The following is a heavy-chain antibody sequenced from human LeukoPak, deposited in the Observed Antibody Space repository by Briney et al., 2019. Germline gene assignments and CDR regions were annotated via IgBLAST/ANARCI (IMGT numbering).Heavy chain of an antibody. D-gene: IGHD5-18*01. J-gene: IGHJ4*02. CDR1: GFSISRYW. CDR2: VKQDGSEK. V-gene: IGHV3-7*01. Sequence: GGSLRLSCAASGFSISRYWMSWVRQAPGKGLEWVASVKQDGSEKYYVDSVKGRFTISRDNAKNSLSLQVNSLRAEDTAVYYCARQLGYSYGKLDYWGQGTLVTVSS. CDR3: ARQLGYSYGKLDY.